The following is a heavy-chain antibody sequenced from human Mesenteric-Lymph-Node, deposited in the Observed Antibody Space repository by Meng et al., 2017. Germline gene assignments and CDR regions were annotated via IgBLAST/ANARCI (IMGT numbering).Heavy chain of an antibody. V-gene: IGHV4-4*02. J-gene: IGHJ5*02. CDR1: GGSVSSSNW. CDR3: ARVPDISWLGRSGLDP. Sequence: QVQMQESGPGLVKPSGPLPLTCAVSGGSVSSSNWWSWVRQPPGKGLEWIGEIYHSGSTNYNPSLKSRVTISEDKSKNQFSLKLSSVTAADTAVYYCARVPDISWLGRSGLDPWGQGTLVTVSS. D-gene: IGHD2-21*01. CDR2: IYHSGST.